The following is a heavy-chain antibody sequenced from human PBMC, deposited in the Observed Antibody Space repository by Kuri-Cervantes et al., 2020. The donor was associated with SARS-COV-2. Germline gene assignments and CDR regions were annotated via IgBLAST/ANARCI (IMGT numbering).Heavy chain of an antibody. D-gene: IGHD1-26*01. CDR3: TTAGSRQIVGANAIYYYYGMDV. V-gene: IGHV3-23*01. CDR1: GFTFSSYA. J-gene: IGHJ6*02. CDR2: ISGSGGST. Sequence: GGSLRLSCAASGFTFSSYAMSWVRQAPGKGREGVSAISGSGGSTYYADSVKGRFTISRDNSKNTLYLQMNSLKTEDTAVYYCTTAGSRQIVGANAIYYYYGMDVWGQGTTVTVSS.